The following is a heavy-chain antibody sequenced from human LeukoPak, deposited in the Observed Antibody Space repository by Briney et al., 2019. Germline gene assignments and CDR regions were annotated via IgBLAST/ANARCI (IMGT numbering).Heavy chain of an antibody. D-gene: IGHD3-22*01. CDR2: VRFDGNKN. CDR3: AKEFSPFDSSGYYGFFQH. Sequence: GGSLRLSCVVSGFTFSSYGLHWVRQAPGKGLEWVAFVRFDGNKNSYADSVRGRFIISRDNSKNTLHLAMNSLRTEDTAVYYCAKEFSPFDSSGYYGFFQHRGQGTLVTVSS. V-gene: IGHV3-30*02. CDR1: GFTFSSYG. J-gene: IGHJ1*01.